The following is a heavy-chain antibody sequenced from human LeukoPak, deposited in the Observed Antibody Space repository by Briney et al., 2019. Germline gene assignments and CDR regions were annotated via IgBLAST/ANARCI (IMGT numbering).Heavy chain of an antibody. V-gene: IGHV3-21*01. CDR2: ISSSSSYI. D-gene: IGHD3-16*01. J-gene: IGHJ6*03. CDR3: ARCGGSYYYYYYMDV. Sequence: GGSLRLSCAASGFTFSSYSMNWVRQAPGKGLEWVSSISSSSSYIYYADSVKGRFTISRDNAKNSLYLQMNSLRAEDTAVYYCARCGGSYYYYYYMDVWGKGTTVTVSS. CDR1: GFTFSSYS.